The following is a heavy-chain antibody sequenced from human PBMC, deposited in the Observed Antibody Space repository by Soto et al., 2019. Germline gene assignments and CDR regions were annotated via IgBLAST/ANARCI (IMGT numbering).Heavy chain of an antibody. CDR3: ARADYYDSSGFYYDC. V-gene: IGHV1-46*01. Sequence: GASVKVSCKASGYIFTKHYIHWVRQAPGQGLEWMGIINPSGGSTNYLQKFQGRITMTRDTSTSTVYMELSSLRSEDTAVYFCARADYYDSSGFYYDCWGQGSLVTVSS. CDR1: GYIFTKHY. CDR2: INPSGGST. D-gene: IGHD3-22*01. J-gene: IGHJ4*02.